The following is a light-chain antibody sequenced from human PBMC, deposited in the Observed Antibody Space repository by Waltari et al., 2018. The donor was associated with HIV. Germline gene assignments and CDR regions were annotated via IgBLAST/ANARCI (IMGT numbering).Light chain of an antibody. CDR3: SAWDSSLGEWV. Sequence: QAGLTQPPSVSKALRQTATLTCTGNSSNVGNQGAAWLQQHQGHPPKLLSYRNNNRPSGISERFSASRSGNIASLNITGLQPEDESYYYCSAWDSSLGEWVFGGGTKLTVL. CDR1: SSNVGNQG. J-gene: IGLJ2*01. CDR2: RNN. V-gene: IGLV10-54*04.